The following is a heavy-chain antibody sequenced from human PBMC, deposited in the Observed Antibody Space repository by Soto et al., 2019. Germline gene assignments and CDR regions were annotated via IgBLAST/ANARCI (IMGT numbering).Heavy chain of an antibody. CDR2: IYYSGST. CDR3: ARLSVLRFLEAQGDFDY. CDR1: GGSISSSSYY. D-gene: IGHD3-3*01. V-gene: IGHV4-39*01. Sequence: SETLSLTCTVSGGSISSSSYYWGWIRQPPGKGLEWIGSIYYSGSTYYNPSLKSRVTISVDTSKNQFSLKLSSVTAADTAVYYCARLSVLRFLEAQGDFDYWGQGTLVTVSS. J-gene: IGHJ4*02.